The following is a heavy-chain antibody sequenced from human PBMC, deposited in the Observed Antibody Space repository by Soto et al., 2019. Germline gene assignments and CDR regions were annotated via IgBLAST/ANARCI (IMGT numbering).Heavy chain of an antibody. CDR3: ARDSYLRRPQYYFDY. J-gene: IGHJ4*02. D-gene: IGHD4-4*01. CDR2: ISTSGRTI. V-gene: IGHV3-48*03. CDR1: GFTFSNYE. Sequence: GGSLRLSCAASGFTFSNYELSWVRQAPGTGLEWVSYISTSGRTIYYADSVQGRFTISRDNAKNSLYLQMNSLRAEDTATYYCARDSYLRRPQYYFDYWGQGTLVTVS.